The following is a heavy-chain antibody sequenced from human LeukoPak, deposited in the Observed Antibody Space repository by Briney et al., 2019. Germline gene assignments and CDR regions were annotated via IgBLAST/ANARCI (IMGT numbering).Heavy chain of an antibody. J-gene: IGHJ4*01. D-gene: IGHD4-17*01. CDR3: VKDFPYVDYGRIDD. V-gene: IGHV3-64D*06. CDR2: IISHGGST. CDR1: GVTFSSDA. Sequence: PGGSLRLSCSASGVTFSSDAMNCGRQAPRERLEYVLTIISHGGSTYYAESVKGRFTISRDNTKNTLYLQKSRLRAEETAVYFCVKDFPYVDYGRIDDWGQGTLVTVSS.